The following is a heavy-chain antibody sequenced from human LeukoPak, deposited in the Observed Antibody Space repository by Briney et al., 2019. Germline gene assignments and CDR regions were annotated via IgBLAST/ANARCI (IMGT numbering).Heavy chain of an antibody. J-gene: IGHJ4*02. Sequence: SETLSLTCAVYGGSFSGYYWSWIRQPPGKGLEWIGEINHSGSTNYNPSLKSRVTISVDTSKNQFSLKLSSVTAADTAVYYCARVTYYDFWSGYFIRRFYFDYWGQGTLVTVSS. V-gene: IGHV4-34*01. D-gene: IGHD3-3*01. CDR2: INHSGST. CDR1: GGSFSGYY. CDR3: ARVTYYDFWSGYFIRRFYFDY.